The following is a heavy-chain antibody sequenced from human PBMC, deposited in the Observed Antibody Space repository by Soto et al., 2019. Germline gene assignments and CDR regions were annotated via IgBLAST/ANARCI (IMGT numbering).Heavy chain of an antibody. CDR1: GFTFSSYG. J-gene: IGHJ4*02. D-gene: IGHD6-13*01. V-gene: IGHV3-33*01. Sequence: GGSLRLSCAASGFTFSSYGMHWVRQAPGKGLEWVAVIWYDGSNKYYADSVKGRFTISRDNSKNTLYLQMNSLRAEDTAVYYCARGASSSWYLFDYWGQGPLVTVSS. CDR3: ARGASSSWYLFDY. CDR2: IWYDGSNK.